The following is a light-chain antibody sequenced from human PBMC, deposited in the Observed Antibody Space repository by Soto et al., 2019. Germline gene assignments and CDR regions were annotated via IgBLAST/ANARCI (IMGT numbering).Light chain of an antibody. V-gene: IGKV3-15*01. Sequence: IVMTQSPATLSVSLGERATLSCRASQSVSSSIAWYQQRPGQAPRLLIYGASTRATGIPARFSGSGSGTDFTLTISSLQSEDFAVYYCQQYNNWPPLTFGGGTKVDIK. CDR1: QSVSSS. CDR3: QQYNNWPPLT. CDR2: GAS. J-gene: IGKJ4*01.